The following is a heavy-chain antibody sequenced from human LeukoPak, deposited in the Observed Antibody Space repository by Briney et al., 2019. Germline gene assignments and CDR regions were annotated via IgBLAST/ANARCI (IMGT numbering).Heavy chain of an antibody. CDR1: GGSISSSSYY. V-gene: IGHV4-39*01. J-gene: IGHJ6*03. CDR3: ARRTVTGGGYYYYYYMDV. Sequence: SETLSLTCTVSGGSISSSSYYWGWIRQPPGKGLEWIGSIYYSGSTYYNPSLKSRVTISVDTSKNQFPLKLSSVTAADTAVYYRARRTVTGGGYYYYYYMDVWGKGTTVTISS. CDR2: IYYSGST. D-gene: IGHD4-17*01.